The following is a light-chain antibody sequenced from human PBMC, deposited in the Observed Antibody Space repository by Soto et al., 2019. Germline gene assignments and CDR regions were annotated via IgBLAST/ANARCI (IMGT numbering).Light chain of an antibody. CDR1: QDISTS. CDR3: QQYENVPT. V-gene: IGKV1-33*01. J-gene: IGKJ2*01. CDR2: DAS. Sequence: DIQLTQSPSSLSASIGDSVTITWQASQDISTSLNWYHRRPGKAPKLLITDASTLQTGVPPRFRGSGAGTDFSFTISRLQPEDFGEYYCQQYENVPTFGQGTKVKIK.